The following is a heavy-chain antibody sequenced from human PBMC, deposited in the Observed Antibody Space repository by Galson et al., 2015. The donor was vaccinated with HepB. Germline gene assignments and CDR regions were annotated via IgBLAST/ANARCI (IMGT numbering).Heavy chain of an antibody. CDR2: ITHSGYT. V-gene: IGHV4-34*01. D-gene: IGHD3-10*01. Sequence: LSLTCAVYGGSFSGYHWSWIRQPPGKGLEWIGEITHSGYTNYNPSLKSRVTISQDTSKNQFSLRLSSVTAADTAVYYCARVRGTMVRGLFPHYYYYYMDVWGKGPRSPSP. J-gene: IGHJ6*03. CDR1: GGSFSGYH. CDR3: ARVRGTMVRGLFPHYYYYYMDV.